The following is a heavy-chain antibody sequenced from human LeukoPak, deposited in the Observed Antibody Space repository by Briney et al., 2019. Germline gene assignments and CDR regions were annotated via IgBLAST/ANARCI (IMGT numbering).Heavy chain of an antibody. V-gene: IGHV4-39*01. CDR3: ARHPGVGITLHFDY. Sequence: PSETLSLTCTVSGGSISSTTFFWGWIRQPPGKGLEWIGSMYYSGSSYYNPSLKSRVTMSVDTSKNQFSLKLNSVTAADTAIYYCARHPGVGITLHFDYWGQGTLVTVSS. CDR1: GGSISSTTFF. D-gene: IGHD1-26*01. J-gene: IGHJ4*02. CDR2: MYYSGSS.